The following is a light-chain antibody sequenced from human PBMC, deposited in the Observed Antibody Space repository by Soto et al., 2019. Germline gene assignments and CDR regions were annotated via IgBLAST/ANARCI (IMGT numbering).Light chain of an antibody. CDR3: QQYDNSPRT. V-gene: IGKV3-20*01. Sequence: EIVLTQSPGTLSLSPGERATLSCRASQSVNSNYLAWYTQKPGQGPRLLMYGASSRATGIPDRFSGSGSGTDFTLTISRLEPEDCAVCYCQQYDNSPRTCGQGTKVEIK. CDR2: GAS. J-gene: IGKJ1*01. CDR1: QSVNSNY.